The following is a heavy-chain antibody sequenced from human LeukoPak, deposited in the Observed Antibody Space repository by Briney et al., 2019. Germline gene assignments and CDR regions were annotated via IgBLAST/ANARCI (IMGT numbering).Heavy chain of an antibody. J-gene: IGHJ1*01. CDR1: GGSIGSYY. CDR3: ARATETFSWFLQH. D-gene: IGHD6-13*01. CDR2: LSNSGST. V-gene: IGHV4-59*01. Sequence: SETLSLTFSVSGGSIGSYYWSWIRQPPGKGLEWIGHLSNSGSTNYNSSLKSRVTISVDTSKNQFSLKLNSVTAADTAVYYCARATETFSWFLQHWGQGTLVTVSS.